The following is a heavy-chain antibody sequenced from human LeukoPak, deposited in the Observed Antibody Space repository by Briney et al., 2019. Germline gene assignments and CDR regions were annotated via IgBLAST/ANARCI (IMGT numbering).Heavy chain of an antibody. Sequence: SETLSLTCTVSGYSISSGYYWGWIRQPPGKGLEWIGSIYHSGSTYYNPSLKSRVTISVDTSKNQFSLKLSSVTAADTAVYYCAREHDYDFWSDIYYFDYWGQGTLVTVSS. CDR2: IYHSGST. V-gene: IGHV4-38-2*02. D-gene: IGHD3-3*01. J-gene: IGHJ4*02. CDR1: GYSISSGYY. CDR3: AREHDYDFWSDIYYFDY.